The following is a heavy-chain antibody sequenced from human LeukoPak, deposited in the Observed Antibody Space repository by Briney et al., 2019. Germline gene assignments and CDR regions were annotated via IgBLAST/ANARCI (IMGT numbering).Heavy chain of an antibody. Sequence: PSETLSLPCAVYGGSFSGYYWSWIRQPPGKGLEWIGEINHSGSTNYNPSLKSRVTISVDTSKNQFSLKLSSVTAADTAVYYCATRRFGAFDYWGQGTLVTVSS. CDR1: GGSFSGYY. CDR3: ATRRFGAFDY. V-gene: IGHV4-34*01. CDR2: INHSGST. D-gene: IGHD3-10*01. J-gene: IGHJ4*02.